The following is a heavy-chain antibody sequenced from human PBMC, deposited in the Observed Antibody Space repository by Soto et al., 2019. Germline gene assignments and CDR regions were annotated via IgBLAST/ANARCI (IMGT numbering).Heavy chain of an antibody. Sequence: GGSLRLSCAASGFTFSDYYMSWIRQAPGKGLEWVSYISSSSSYTNYADSVKGRFTISRDNAKNSLYLQMNSLRAEDTAVYYCARDVRLYYGSGNKSSWFDPWGQGTLVTVSS. V-gene: IGHV3-11*05. CDR1: GFTFSDYY. CDR2: ISSSSSYT. D-gene: IGHD3-10*01. CDR3: ARDVRLYYGSGNKSSWFDP. J-gene: IGHJ5*02.